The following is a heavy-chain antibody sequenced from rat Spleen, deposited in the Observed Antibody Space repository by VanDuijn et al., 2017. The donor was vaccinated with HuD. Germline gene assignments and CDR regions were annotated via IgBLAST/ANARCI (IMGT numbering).Heavy chain of an antibody. Sequence: EVQLVETGGGLVQPGRSLKLSCVASGFTFSSFWMYWIRQAPGKGLEWVASISYEGIRTYYGDTVKGRFTVSRDNAKSTVHLQMDSLRSEDTATYYCVRQDTSGYANWFGFWGQGTLVTVSS. CDR3: VRQDTSGYANWFGF. J-gene: IGHJ3*01. V-gene: IGHV5-58*01. D-gene: IGHD4-3*01. CDR2: ISYEGIRT. CDR1: GFTFSSFW.